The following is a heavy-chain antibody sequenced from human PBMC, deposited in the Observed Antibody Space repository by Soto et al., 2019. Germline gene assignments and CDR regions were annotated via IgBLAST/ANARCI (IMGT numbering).Heavy chain of an antibody. D-gene: IGHD3-22*01. Sequence: GGSLRLSCAASGFTFSGSAMHWVRQASGKGLEWVGRVRSKANSYATAYAASVKGRFTISRDDSKNTAYLQMNSLKTEDTAVYYCTRQLYYYDSSGYYPDFYYYGMDVWGQGXTVTV. J-gene: IGHJ6*02. CDR3: TRQLYYYDSSGYYPDFYYYGMDV. V-gene: IGHV3-73*01. CDR2: VRSKANSYAT. CDR1: GFTFSGSA.